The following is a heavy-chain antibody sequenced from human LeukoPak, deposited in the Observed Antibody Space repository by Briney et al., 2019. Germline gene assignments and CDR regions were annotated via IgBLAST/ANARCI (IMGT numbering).Heavy chain of an antibody. V-gene: IGHV1-18*04. CDR3: ARVPAAPYGWFDP. CDR2: ISAYNGNT. Sequence: ASVKVSCKASGYTFTSYGISWVRQAPGQGVEGVGWISAYNGNTNYAQKLQGRVNMTTDTSTSTAYMELRSLRSDDTAVYYCARVPAAPYGWFDPWGQGTLVTVSS. D-gene: IGHD2-2*01. J-gene: IGHJ5*02. CDR1: GYTFTSYG.